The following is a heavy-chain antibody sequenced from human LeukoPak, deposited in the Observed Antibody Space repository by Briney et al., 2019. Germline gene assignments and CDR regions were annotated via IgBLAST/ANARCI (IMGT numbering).Heavy chain of an antibody. D-gene: IGHD3-10*01. CDR3: AKSVTMVRERHRYYYYGMDV. CDR2: ISWNSGSI. Sequence: GGSLRLSCAASGFTFDDYAMHWVRQAPGKGLEWVSGISWNSGSIGYADSVKGRFTISRDNAKNSLYLQMNSLRAEDTALYYCAKSVTMVRERHRYYYYGMDVWGQGTTVTVSS. V-gene: IGHV3-9*01. J-gene: IGHJ6*02. CDR1: GFTFDDYA.